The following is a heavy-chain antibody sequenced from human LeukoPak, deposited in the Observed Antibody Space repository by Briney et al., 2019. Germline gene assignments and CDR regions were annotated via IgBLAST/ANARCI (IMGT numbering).Heavy chain of an antibody. CDR3: ARDRGYYDSSGYYLRPDAFDI. D-gene: IGHD3-22*01. CDR2: IIPIFGTA. Sequence: SVKVSCKASGYTFTSYGISWVRQAPGQGLEWMGGIIPIFGTANYAQKFQGRVTITADESTSTAYMELSSLRSEDTAVYYCARDRGYYDSSGYYLRPDAFDIWGQGTMVTVSS. V-gene: IGHV1-69*13. CDR1: GYTFTSYG. J-gene: IGHJ3*02.